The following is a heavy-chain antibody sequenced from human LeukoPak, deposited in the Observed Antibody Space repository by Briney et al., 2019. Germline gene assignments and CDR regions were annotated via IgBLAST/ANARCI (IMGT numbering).Heavy chain of an antibody. V-gene: IGHV3-23*01. J-gene: IGHJ2*01. CDR3: AKDPSTFLTTGWYFDL. CDR2: ISDSGVTT. Sequence: GGTLRLSCAASGFIFRNFGMTWVRQVPGKGLEWVSTISDSGVTTHYADSVKGRFTISRDNSKSTLYLQMSSLRAVDTAIYYCAKDPSTFLTTGWYFDLWGRGTLVTVSP. D-gene: IGHD4-17*01. CDR1: GFIFRNFG.